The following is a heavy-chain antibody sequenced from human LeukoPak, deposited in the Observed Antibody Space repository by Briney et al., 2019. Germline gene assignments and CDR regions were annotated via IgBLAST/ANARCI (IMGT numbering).Heavy chain of an antibody. V-gene: IGHV4-39*01. CDR2: IYYSGST. Sequence: KPSETLSLTCTVSGGSISSSTYYWGWIRRPPGKGLEWIGSIYYSGSTYYNPSLESRVTVSVDTSKNQFSPNLSSVTAADTAVYYCASQRPGYSHFDYWGQGTLVTVSS. J-gene: IGHJ4*02. D-gene: IGHD5-24*01. CDR3: ASQRPGYSHFDY. CDR1: GGSISSSTYY.